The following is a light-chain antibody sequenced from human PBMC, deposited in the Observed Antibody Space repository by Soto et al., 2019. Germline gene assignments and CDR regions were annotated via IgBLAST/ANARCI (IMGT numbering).Light chain of an antibody. CDR3: QVWDSSSDDRV. CDR2: YDS. CDR1: NIGSKS. J-gene: IGLJ2*01. Sequence: SSELTQPPSVSVAPGKTARITCGGNNIGSKSVHWYQQKPGQAPVLVIYYDSDRPSGIPERFSGSNSGNTATLTISRVEAGDEADYYCQVWDSSSDDRVFGGGTKVTVL. V-gene: IGLV3-21*04.